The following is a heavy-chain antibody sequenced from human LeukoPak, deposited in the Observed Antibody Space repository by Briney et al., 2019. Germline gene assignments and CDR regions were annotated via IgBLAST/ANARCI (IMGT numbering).Heavy chain of an antibody. V-gene: IGHV4-39*01. CDR1: GGSISSSSYY. D-gene: IGHD3-10*01. CDR2: IDYSGST. J-gene: IGHJ4*02. CDR3: ARQGIWLGELFLRPRRYYFDY. Sequence: SETRSLTCTVSGGSISSSSYYWGWILQPPWKGLEWIGSIDYSGSTYYNPSLKSRFTISVDTSKNQFSLKLRSVTAAETAVYYCARQGIWLGELFLRPRRYYFDYWGQGTLVTVSS.